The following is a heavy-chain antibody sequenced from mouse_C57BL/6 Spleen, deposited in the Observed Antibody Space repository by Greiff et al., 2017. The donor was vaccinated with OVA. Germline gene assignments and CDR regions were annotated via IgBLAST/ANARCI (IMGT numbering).Heavy chain of an antibody. J-gene: IGHJ2*01. Sequence: VKLVESGAELVKPGASVKISCKASGYAFSSYWMNWVKQRPGKGLEWIGQIYPGDGDTNYNGKFKGKATLTADKSSSTAYMQLSSLTSEDSAVYFCARSETYPYFDYWGQGTTLTVSS. V-gene: IGHV1-80*01. CDR3: ARSETYPYFDY. CDR1: GYAFSSYW. CDR2: IYPGDGDT. D-gene: IGHD5-1*01.